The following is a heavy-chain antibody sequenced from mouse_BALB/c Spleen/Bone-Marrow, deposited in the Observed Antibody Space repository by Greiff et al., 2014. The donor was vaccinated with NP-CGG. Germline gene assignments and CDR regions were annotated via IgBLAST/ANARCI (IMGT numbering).Heavy chain of an antibody. D-gene: IGHD2-1*01. Sequence: VQLQQSGAELAKPGASVKMSCKASGYTFTRYWIHWVKQRPGQGLEWIGYINTSTGDTEYNQKFKDKATLTADMSSSTAYMQLSSLTSEDSAVYYCARGNYEAMDSWGQGTSVTVSS. J-gene: IGHJ4*01. CDR2: INTSTGDT. CDR3: ARGNYEAMDS. CDR1: GYTFTRYW. V-gene: IGHV1-7*01.